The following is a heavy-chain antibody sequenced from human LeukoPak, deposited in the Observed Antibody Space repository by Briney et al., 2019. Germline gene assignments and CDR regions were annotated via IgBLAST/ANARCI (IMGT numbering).Heavy chain of an antibody. CDR1: GFTFSDYY. J-gene: IGHJ5*02. Sequence: KAGGSLRLSCAASGFTFSDYYMSWIRQAPGKGLEWVSYISSSGSTIYYADSVKGRFTISRDNSKNTLYLQMNSLRAEDTAVYYCAKDLALVVAAIRVDPWGQGTLVTVSS. D-gene: IGHD2-15*01. CDR3: AKDLALVVAAIRVDP. CDR2: ISSSGSTI. V-gene: IGHV3-11*01.